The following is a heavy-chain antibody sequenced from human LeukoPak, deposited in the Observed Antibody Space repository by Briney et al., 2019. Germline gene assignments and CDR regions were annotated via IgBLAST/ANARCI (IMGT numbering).Heavy chain of an antibody. Sequence: ASVKVSCEASGHTFTSYDINWVRQAPGQGLEWMGWITAYNGNTKYAQKFQGRVTMVTDTSTSTAYMEVRSLRSDDTAVYYCAREESIGSYQFLHDNWGQGTLVTVSS. D-gene: IGHD1-26*01. V-gene: IGHV1-18*01. CDR2: ITAYNGNT. J-gene: IGHJ4*02. CDR1: GHTFTSYD. CDR3: AREESIGSYQFLHDN.